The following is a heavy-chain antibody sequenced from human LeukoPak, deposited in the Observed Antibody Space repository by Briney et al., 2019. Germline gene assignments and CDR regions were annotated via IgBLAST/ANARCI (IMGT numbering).Heavy chain of an antibody. J-gene: IGHJ6*02. D-gene: IGHD2-2*02. V-gene: IGHV3-23*01. CDR2: ISGSGGST. CDR1: GFTFSTYV. CDR3: AKFAQYCSSTSCYKDYYYGMDV. Sequence: PGGSLRLSCAASGFTFSTYVVNWVRQAPGKGLEWVSAISGSGGSTYYADSVKGRFTISRDNSKNTLYLQMNSLRAEDTAVYYCAKFAQYCSSTSCYKDYYYGMDVWGQGTTVTVSS.